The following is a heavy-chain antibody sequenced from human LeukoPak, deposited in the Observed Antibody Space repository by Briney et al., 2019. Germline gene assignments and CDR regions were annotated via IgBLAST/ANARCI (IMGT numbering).Heavy chain of an antibody. J-gene: IGHJ6*02. Sequence: GASVKVSCKASGYIFTSYAMNWVRQAPGQGLEWMGWINTNTGNPTYAQGFTGRLVFSLDTSVSTAHLQISSLKAEDTAVYYCARDQTDSGGYNQYYYYGMDVWGQGTTVTVSS. CDR1: GYIFTSYA. CDR3: ARDQTDSGGYNQYYYYGMDV. D-gene: IGHD1-26*01. V-gene: IGHV7-4-1*02. CDR2: INTNTGNP.